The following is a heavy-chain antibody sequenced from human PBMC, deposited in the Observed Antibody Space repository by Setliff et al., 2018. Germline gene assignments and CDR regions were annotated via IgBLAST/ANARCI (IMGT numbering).Heavy chain of an antibody. V-gene: IGHV1-2*02. Sequence: GASVKVSCKASGYTFTGYYMHWVRQAPGQGLEWMGWINPNSGGTNYAQKFQGRVTMTRDTSISTAYMELSRLRSDDTAVYYCAREIRVVVPAAPRCYGMDVWGQGTTVTVSS. CDR3: AREIRVVVPAAPRCYGMDV. J-gene: IGHJ6*02. CDR2: INPNSGGT. D-gene: IGHD2-2*01. CDR1: GYTFTGYY.